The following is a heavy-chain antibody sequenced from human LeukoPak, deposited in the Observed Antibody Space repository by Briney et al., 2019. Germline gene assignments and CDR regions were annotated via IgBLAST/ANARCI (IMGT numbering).Heavy chain of an antibody. Sequence: PSETLSLTCTVSGASIRSFNWTWIRQSPDKGLEWLGFINYSGVTKYNPSLQGRATSSQDTSENQFSLRLQSVTASDTTIYFCARWSKSWKLLGHWGQGILITVSS. J-gene: IGHJ5*02. CDR2: INYSGVT. D-gene: IGHD1-7*01. CDR1: GASIRSFN. CDR3: ARWSKSWKLLGH. V-gene: IGHV4-59*01.